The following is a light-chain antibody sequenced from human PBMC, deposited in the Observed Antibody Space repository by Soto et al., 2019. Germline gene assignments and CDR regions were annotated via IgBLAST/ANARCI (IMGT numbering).Light chain of an antibody. CDR3: QLYRT. V-gene: IGKV3-20*01. CDR1: QSFKSSY. CDR2: GGS. J-gene: IGKJ1*01. Sequence: EIVLTQSPGTLSLSPGDSATLSCRASQSFKSSYLAWYQQKPGQAPKLLIHGGSTRATGISDRFSGSGSGTDFTLTISRLEPEDFAFYYCQLYRTFGQGTKVDIK.